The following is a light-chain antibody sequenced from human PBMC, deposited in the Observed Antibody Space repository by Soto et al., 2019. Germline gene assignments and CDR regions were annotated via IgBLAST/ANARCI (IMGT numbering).Light chain of an antibody. V-gene: IGKV1-5*03. CDR2: KAS. J-gene: IGKJ2*01. Sequence: DIQMTQSPSTLSASVGDRDTITCRASQSISSWLAWYQQKPGKAPNLLIYKASTLESGVPSRFSGSGSGTEFTLSISSLQPDDVATYYCQQYNSYPYTFGQGTKLEI. CDR1: QSISSW. CDR3: QQYNSYPYT.